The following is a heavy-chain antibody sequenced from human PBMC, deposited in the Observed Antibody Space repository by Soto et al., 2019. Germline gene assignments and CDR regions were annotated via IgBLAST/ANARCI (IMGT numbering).Heavy chain of an antibody. J-gene: IGHJ6*02. CDR3: AREDYYDSSGYYYYYGMDV. Sequence: GGSLRLSCAASGFTFSSYWMSWVRQAPGKGLEWVANIKQDGSEKYYVDSVKDRFTISRDNAKNSLYLQMNSLRAEDTAVYYCAREDYYDSSGYYYYYGMDVWGQGTTVTVSS. CDR2: IKQDGSEK. CDR1: GFTFSSYW. V-gene: IGHV3-7*05. D-gene: IGHD3-22*01.